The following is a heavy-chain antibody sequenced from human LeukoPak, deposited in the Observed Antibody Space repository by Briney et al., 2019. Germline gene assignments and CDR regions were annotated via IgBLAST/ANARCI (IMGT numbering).Heavy chain of an antibody. CDR1: GFTFDDYA. J-gene: IGHJ6*03. V-gene: IGHV3-9*03. CDR3: AKDRGIRYYYYMDV. CDR2: ISWNSGSI. D-gene: IGHD3-16*01. Sequence: GGSLRLSCAASGFTFDDYAMHWVRQAPGKGLEWVSGISWNSGSIGYADSVKGRFTISRDNAKNSLYLQMNSLRAEDMALYYCAKDRGIRYYYYMDVWGKGTTVTVSS.